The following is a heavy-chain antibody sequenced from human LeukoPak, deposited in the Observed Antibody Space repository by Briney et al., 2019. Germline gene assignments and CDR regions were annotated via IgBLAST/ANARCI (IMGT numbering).Heavy chain of an antibody. V-gene: IGHV4-34*01. J-gene: IGHJ3*02. CDR3: ARHRLRWSHDAFDI. Sequence: SETLSLTCAVYGGSFSGYYWSWIRQPPGKGLEWIGEINHSGSTNYNPSLKSRVTISVDTSKNQFSLKLSSVTAADTAVYYCARHRLRWSHDAFDIWGQGTMVTVSS. CDR2: INHSGST. CDR1: GGSFSGYY. D-gene: IGHD4-17*01.